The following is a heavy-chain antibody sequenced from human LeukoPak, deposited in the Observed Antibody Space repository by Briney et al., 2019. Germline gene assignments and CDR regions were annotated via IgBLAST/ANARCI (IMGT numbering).Heavy chain of an antibody. Sequence: GGSLRLSCAASGFTFSTYGMTWVRQAPGKGLKWVSFVNSVGSTAYYADSVKGRFTISRDNSKNTLYLQMNTLRAEDTAVYYCAKSSGAYLYGHDYFDSWGQGTLVTVS. CDR3: AKSSGAYLYGHDYFDS. CDR2: VNSVGSTA. CDR1: GFTFSTYG. J-gene: IGHJ4*02. V-gene: IGHV3-23*03. D-gene: IGHD3-10*01.